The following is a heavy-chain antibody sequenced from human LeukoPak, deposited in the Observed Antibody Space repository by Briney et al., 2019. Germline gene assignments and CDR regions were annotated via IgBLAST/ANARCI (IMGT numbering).Heavy chain of an antibody. CDR2: IKLDGSQK. Sequence: GGSLRLSCAASGFTFSNSWMSWVRQAPGKGLEWVANIKLDGSQKYYVDSVKGRFTISRDNAKNSLYLQMNSLRAEDTAVYYCASGNGNYGEVAYWGQGTLVAVSS. CDR1: GFTFSNSW. CDR3: ASGNGNYGEVAY. V-gene: IGHV3-7*01. D-gene: IGHD4-17*01. J-gene: IGHJ4*02.